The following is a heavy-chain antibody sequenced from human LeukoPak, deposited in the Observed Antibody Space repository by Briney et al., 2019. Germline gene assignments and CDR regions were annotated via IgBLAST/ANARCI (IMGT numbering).Heavy chain of an antibody. V-gene: IGHV1-46*01. CDR2: INPSGGST. Sequence: ASVKVSXKASGYTFTSYYMHWMRQAPGQGLEWMGIINPSGGSTSYAQKFQGRVTMTRDTSTSTVYMELSSLRSDDTAVYYCARGRDIVVVPAFCDYWGQGTLVTVSS. CDR1: GYTFTSYY. CDR3: ARGRDIVVVPAFCDY. D-gene: IGHD2-2*01. J-gene: IGHJ4*02.